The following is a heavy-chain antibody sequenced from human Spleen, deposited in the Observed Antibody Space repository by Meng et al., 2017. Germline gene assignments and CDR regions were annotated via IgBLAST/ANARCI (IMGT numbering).Heavy chain of an antibody. J-gene: IGHJ4*02. D-gene: IGHD2-21*02. CDR2: ISTSGSDI. CDR3: VRKTRYCGGDCYPDY. V-gene: IGHV3-21*05. CDR1: GFTFSSYA. Sequence: GESLKISCAASGFTFSSYAMSWVRQAPGKGLERVSKISTSGSDIYYADSVKGRFTISRDNAKNSLYLQMNSLRAEDTAVYYCVRKTRYCGGDCYPDYWGQGTLVTVSS.